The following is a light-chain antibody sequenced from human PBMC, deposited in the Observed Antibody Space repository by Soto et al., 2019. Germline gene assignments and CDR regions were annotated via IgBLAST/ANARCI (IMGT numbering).Light chain of an antibody. CDR3: AAWDDGLRAVV. J-gene: IGLJ2*01. Sequence: QSVLTQPPSVSGTPGKRITISCSGSNSNVGSNTVNWYQQLPGAAPKLLMYTDNQRPSRVPDRFSGSKSGTAASLAISGLLSEDEAEYYCAAWDDGLRAVVFGGGTKLTVL. V-gene: IGLV1-44*01. CDR1: NSNVGSNT. CDR2: TDN.